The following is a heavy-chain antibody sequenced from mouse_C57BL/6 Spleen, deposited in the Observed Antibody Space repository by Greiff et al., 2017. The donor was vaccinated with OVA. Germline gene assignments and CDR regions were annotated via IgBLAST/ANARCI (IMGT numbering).Heavy chain of an antibody. Sequence: EVQRVESGGGLVKPGGSLKLSCAASGFTFSSYAMSWVRQTPEKRLEWVATISDGGSYTYYPDNVKGRFTISRDNAKNNLYLQMSHLKSEDTAMYYCARASLITTVVAHFDYWGQGTTLTVSS. D-gene: IGHD1-1*01. J-gene: IGHJ2*01. CDR1: GFTFSSYA. V-gene: IGHV5-4*01. CDR3: ARASLITTVVAHFDY. CDR2: ISDGGSYT.